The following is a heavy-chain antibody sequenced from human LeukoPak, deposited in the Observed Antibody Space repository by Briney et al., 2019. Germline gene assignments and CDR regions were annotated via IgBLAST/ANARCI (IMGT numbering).Heavy chain of an antibody. V-gene: IGHV3-21*03. CDR3: ARETGFADAFDF. CDR1: GFTFSVYS. Sequence: PGGSLRLSCAASGFTFSVYSMNWVRQAPGSGLQWVSRITGTGSQLDDVDYADSVRGRFTISRDNGKDSLFLEMRGLRVEDTGIYFCARETGFADAFDFWGRGSLVTVSS. J-gene: IGHJ4*01. CDR2: ITGTGSQLDDV.